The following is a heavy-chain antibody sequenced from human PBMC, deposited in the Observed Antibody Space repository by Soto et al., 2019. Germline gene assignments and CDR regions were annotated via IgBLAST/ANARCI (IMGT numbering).Heavy chain of an antibody. V-gene: IGHV4-31*03. Sequence: SETLSLTCSVSGGSISNGGYYWSWIRQHPGKGLEWIGYIYYSGSTYYNPSLKSRVTISVDTSKNQFSLKLSSVTAADTAVYYCARGPTVEWYGGDFDYWGQGTLVTVSS. D-gene: IGHD3-3*01. CDR1: GGSISNGGYY. CDR3: ARGPTVEWYGGDFDY. J-gene: IGHJ4*02. CDR2: IYYSGST.